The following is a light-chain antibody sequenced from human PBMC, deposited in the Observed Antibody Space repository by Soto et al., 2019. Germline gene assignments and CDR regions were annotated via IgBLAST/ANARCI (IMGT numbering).Light chain of an antibody. V-gene: IGKV3-15*01. Sequence: EIVLTQSPGTLSLSPGERATLSCRASQSVSDNLAWYQQKPGQAPRLLIYGASTRATGIPARFSGSGSGTEFTLTISSLQSEDFAVYYCQQYENWPRTFGQGTKVDIK. J-gene: IGKJ1*01. CDR2: GAS. CDR1: QSVSDN. CDR3: QQYENWPRT.